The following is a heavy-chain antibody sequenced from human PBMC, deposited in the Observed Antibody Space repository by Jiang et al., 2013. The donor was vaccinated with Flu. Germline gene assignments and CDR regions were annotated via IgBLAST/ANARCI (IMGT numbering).Heavy chain of an antibody. D-gene: IGHD6-19*01. V-gene: IGHV5-10-1*03. J-gene: IGHJ4*02. CDR2: IDPSDSYS. Sequence: EVQLVESGSRGEKARESLRISCKVSGYGFTTYWLSWVRQMPGKGLEWMGRIDPSDSYSDYSPSFQGHVTISTDKSINTAYLQWSSLKASDTAMYYCARHEFGVTSSGWPLDSWGQGTLVTVSS. CDR3: ARHEFGVTSSGWPLDS. CDR1: GYGFTTYW.